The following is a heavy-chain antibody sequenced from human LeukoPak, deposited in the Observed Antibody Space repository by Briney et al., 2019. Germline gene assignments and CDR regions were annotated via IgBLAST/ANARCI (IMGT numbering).Heavy chain of an antibody. V-gene: IGHV3-23*01. CDR2: ISGSGGST. D-gene: IGHD6-13*01. J-gene: IGHJ4*02. CDR1: GFTFSSYA. CDR3: AKSPRLGGQQLVPPLFDY. Sequence: PGGSLRLSCAASGFTFSSYAMSWVRQAPGKGLEWVSAISGSGGSTYYADSVKGRFTISRDNSKNTLYLQMNSLRAEDTAVYYCAKSPRLGGQQLVPPLFDYWGQGTLVTVSS.